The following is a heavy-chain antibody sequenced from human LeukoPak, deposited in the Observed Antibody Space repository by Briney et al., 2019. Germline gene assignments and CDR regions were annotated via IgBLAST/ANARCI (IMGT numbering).Heavy chain of an antibody. V-gene: IGHV4-61*02. CDR2: IYTSGST. J-gene: IGHJ6*03. Sequence: SETLSLTCIVPGGSISSGSYYWSWIRQPAGKGLEWIGRIYTSGSTNYNPSLKSRVTISVDTSKNQFSLKLSSVTAADTAVYYCARSPPYYYYYMDVWGKGTTVTVSS. CDR1: GGSISSGSYY. CDR3: ARSPPYYYYYMDV.